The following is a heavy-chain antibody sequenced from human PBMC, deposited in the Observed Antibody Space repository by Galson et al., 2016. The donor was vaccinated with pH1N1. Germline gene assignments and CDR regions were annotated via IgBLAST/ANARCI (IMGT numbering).Heavy chain of an antibody. J-gene: IGHJ4*02. CDR1: GYNFDRYW. CDR2: IYPGDSDT. V-gene: IGHV5-51*01. CDR3: ARQEFSDY. Sequence: QSGAEVKKPGESLKISCKGSGYNFDRYWIGWVRQMPGKGLEWMGIIYPGDSDTRYSPSFQGQVSISADKSISTAYLQWSSLKAADTALYYCARQEFSDYWGQGTLVIVSS. D-gene: IGHD2/OR15-2a*01.